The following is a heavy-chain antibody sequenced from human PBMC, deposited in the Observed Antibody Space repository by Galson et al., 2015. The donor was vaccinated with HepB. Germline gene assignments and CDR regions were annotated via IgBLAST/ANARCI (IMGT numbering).Heavy chain of an antibody. D-gene: IGHD4-11*01. CDR1: GYTFTSYY. Sequence: SGYTFTSYYLNWVREAPGQGLEWMGRINTYNGKTDYARKFQDRVTMTRDTSTTTGYIDLRNLRSDDTAVYYCAKDGLIDYSSFFSDNTGPNYFDSWGQGTLVTVSS. J-gene: IGHJ4*02. CDR2: INTYNGKT. CDR3: AKDGLIDYSSFFSDNTGPNYFDS. V-gene: IGHV1-18*04.